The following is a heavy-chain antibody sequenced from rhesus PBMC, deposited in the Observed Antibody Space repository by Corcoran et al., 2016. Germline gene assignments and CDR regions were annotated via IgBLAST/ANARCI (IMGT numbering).Heavy chain of an antibody. V-gene: IGHV4-80*01. CDR1: GASISSNW. CDR2: VNGNSGST. Sequence: QVQLQESGPGLVKPSETLSLTCTVSGASISSNWWGWIRPPPGKGLEWIGEVNGNSGSTNYNPSLKSRVTISKDASKNQFSLKLSSVTAADTAVYYCARELTGVIIMTWKSPYYGLDSWGQGVVVTVSS. D-gene: IGHD3-34*01. CDR3: ARELTGVIIMTWKSPYYGLDS. J-gene: IGHJ6*01.